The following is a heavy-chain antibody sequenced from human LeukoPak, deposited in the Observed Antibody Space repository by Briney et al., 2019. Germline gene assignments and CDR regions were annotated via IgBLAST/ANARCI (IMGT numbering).Heavy chain of an antibody. J-gene: IGHJ4*02. D-gene: IGHD3-22*01. V-gene: IGHV1-18*01. CDR1: GYTFTIYG. Sequence: ASVKVSCRASGYTFTIYGISWVRQAPGQGLEGRGWISAYKDNTNYAQKLQGTVTMTTDTSPSTAYIEQRSVRYDDTAVYYCARKESNYYDSSGYLRYWGQGTLVTAPS. CDR3: ARKESNYYDSSGYLRY. CDR2: ISAYKDNT.